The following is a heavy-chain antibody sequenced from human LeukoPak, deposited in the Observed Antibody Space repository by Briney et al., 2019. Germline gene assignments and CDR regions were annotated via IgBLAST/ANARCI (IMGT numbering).Heavy chain of an antibody. Sequence: GAPRLPCAGSWITFRNHYMKWVRQGPGKGPGGVLFITNSNSYIYYADSVKGRFTISRDNAKKSLYLQMNSLRAEDTAVYYCAREEGTSGTTDGHYYYYMDVWGKGTTVTVSS. CDR1: WITFRNHY. CDR2: ITNSNSYI. CDR3: AREEGTSGTTDGHYYYYMDV. D-gene: IGHD1-1*01. J-gene: IGHJ6*03. V-gene: IGHV3-21*05.